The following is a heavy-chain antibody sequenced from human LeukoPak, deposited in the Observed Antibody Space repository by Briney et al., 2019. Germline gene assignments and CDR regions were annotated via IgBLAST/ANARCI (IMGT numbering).Heavy chain of an antibody. V-gene: IGHV3-23*01. CDR2: ISRGGASS. Sequence: GGSLRLSCAASGSTISTSAMTWVRQVPGKGLEWVSSISRGGASSYYAESVKGRFAISRDNSKNTLYLQMNSLRAEDTAVYYCARGSYDFWSGYYTIDYWGQGTLVTVSS. CDR1: GSTISTSA. D-gene: IGHD3-3*01. CDR3: ARGSYDFWSGYYTIDY. J-gene: IGHJ4*02.